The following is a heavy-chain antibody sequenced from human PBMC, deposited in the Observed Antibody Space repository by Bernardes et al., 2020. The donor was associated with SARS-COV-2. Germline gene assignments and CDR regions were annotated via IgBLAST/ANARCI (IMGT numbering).Heavy chain of an antibody. V-gene: IGHV3-23*01. CDR2: ITGNGGRT. CDR3: GQDPNGDYIGAFDF. Sequence: SGAASGFIFSKFAFTWVRQAPGKGLEWVSSITGNGGRTLYADSVRGRFTISRDNSENTLYLEMNSLRPEDAAVYFCGQDPNGDYIGAFDFWGQGKRVTVSS. D-gene: IGHD4-17*01. CDR1: GFIFSKFA. J-gene: IGHJ3*01.